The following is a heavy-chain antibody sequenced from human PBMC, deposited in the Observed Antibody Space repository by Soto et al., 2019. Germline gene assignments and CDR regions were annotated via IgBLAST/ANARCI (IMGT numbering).Heavy chain of an antibody. CDR2: FDPEDGET. Sequence: ASVKVSCKVSGYTLTELSMHWVRQAPGKGLEWMGGFDPEDGETIYAQKFQGRVTMTEDTSTDTAYMELSSLRSEDKAVYYCATDVHLVAATRAFDIWGQGTMVTVSS. CDR3: ATDVHLVAATRAFDI. CDR1: GYTLTELS. J-gene: IGHJ3*02. V-gene: IGHV1-24*01. D-gene: IGHD2-15*01.